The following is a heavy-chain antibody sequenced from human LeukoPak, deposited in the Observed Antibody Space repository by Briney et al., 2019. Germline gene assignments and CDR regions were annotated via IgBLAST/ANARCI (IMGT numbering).Heavy chain of an antibody. V-gene: IGHV3-74*01. J-gene: IGHJ1*01. CDR1: GFTFSSYW. D-gene: IGHD3-22*01. Sequence: GGSLRLSCAASGFTFSSYWMHWVRQAPGKGLVWVSRIKSDGSTNYADSVKGRFAISRDNAKNTLSLQMNSLRAEDTGVYYCARAPSEIGGYYPEYFRHWGQGTLVTVSS. CDR3: ARAPSEIGGYYPEYFRH. CDR2: IKSDGST.